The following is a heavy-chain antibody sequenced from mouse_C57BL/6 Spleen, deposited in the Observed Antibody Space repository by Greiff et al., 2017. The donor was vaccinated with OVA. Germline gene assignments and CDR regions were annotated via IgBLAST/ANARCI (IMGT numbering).Heavy chain of an antibody. J-gene: IGHJ1*03. V-gene: IGHV5-17*01. Sequence: DVKLVESGGGLVKPGGSLKLSCAASGFTFSDYGMHWVRQAPEKGLEWVAYISSGSSTIYYADTVKGQFTISRDNAKNTLFLQMTSLRSEDTAMYYCARNFDGYFDVWGTGTTVTVSS. CDR1: GFTFSDYG. CDR3: ARNFDGYFDV. CDR2: ISSGSSTI.